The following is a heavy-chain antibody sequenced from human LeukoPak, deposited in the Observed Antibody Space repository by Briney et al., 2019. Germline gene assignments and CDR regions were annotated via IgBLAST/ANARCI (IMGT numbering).Heavy chain of an antibody. D-gene: IGHD3-10*01. CDR3: ARDPNYYGSGCYFAYFDQ. Sequence: PGGSLRLSCAASGFIFSSYALSWVRQAPGKGLEWVSTISGSGSTRHSADFVKGRFTISRDNSKNTLYLQMNSLRAEDTAVYYCARDPNYYGSGCYFAYFDQWGQGTLVTVSS. J-gene: IGHJ4*02. CDR1: GFIFSSYA. CDR2: ISGSGSTR. V-gene: IGHV3-23*01.